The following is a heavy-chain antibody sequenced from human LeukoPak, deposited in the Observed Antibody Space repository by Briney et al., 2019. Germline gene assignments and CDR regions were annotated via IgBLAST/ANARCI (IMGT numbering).Heavy chain of an antibody. CDR1: GFTVSSNY. CDR2: IYSGGST. J-gene: IGHJ4*02. CDR3: AREAVTRNYFDY. D-gene: IGHD4-17*01. Sequence: KSGGSLRLSCAASGFTVSSNYMNWVRQAPGKGLEWVSVIYSGGSTYYADSVKGRFTISRDNSNNTLYLQMNSLRAEDTAVYYCAREAVTRNYFDYWGQGTLVTVSS. V-gene: IGHV3-53*01.